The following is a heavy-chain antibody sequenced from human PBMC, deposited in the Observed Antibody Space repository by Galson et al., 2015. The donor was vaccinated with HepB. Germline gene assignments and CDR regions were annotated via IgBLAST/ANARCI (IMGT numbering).Heavy chain of an antibody. D-gene: IGHD2-15*01. CDR3: AKDSGVAATLDY. V-gene: IGHV3-30*18. J-gene: IGHJ4*02. CDR1: GFTFSSYG. CDR2: ISYDGSNK. Sequence: SLRLSCAASGFTFSSYGMHWVRQAPGKGLEWVAVISYDGSNKYYADSVKGRFTISRDNSKNTLYLQMNSLRAEDTAVYYCAKDSGVAATLDYWGQGTLVTVSS.